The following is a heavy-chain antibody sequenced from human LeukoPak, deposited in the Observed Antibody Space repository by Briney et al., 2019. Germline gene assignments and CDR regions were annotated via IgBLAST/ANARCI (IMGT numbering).Heavy chain of an antibody. D-gene: IGHD3-3*01. V-gene: IGHV3-23*01. CDR3: AGWSGYKDY. CDR2: ISGSGGST. J-gene: IGHJ4*02. Sequence: GGSLRLSCAASGFTFSDYYMSWIRQAPGKGLEWVSAISGSGGSTYYADSVKGRFTISRDNSKNTLYLQMNSLRAEDTAVYYCAGWSGYKDYWGQGTLVTVSS. CDR1: GFTFSDYY.